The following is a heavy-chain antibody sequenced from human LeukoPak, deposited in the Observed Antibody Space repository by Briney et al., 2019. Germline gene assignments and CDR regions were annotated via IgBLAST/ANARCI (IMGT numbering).Heavy chain of an antibody. V-gene: IGHV3-33*01. Sequence: PGGSLRLSCAASGFTFRSHGMHWVRQAPGKGLEWVAGIWYDGSNEDYADSVKGRFTISRDNSKNTLYLQMNSLRVEGTAVYYCARDGQNGSPYATDVWGQGTTVTVSS. CDR3: ARDGQNGSPYATDV. D-gene: IGHD3-10*01. CDR2: IWYDGSNE. CDR1: GFTFRSHG. J-gene: IGHJ6*02.